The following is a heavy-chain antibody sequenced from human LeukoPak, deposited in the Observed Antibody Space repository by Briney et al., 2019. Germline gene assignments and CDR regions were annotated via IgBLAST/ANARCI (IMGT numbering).Heavy chain of an antibody. CDR3: ARDTFQILSGYWYYYGMDV. CDR1: GDSITSYC. D-gene: IGHD3-9*01. CDR2: VCTRGST. V-gene: IGHV4-4*07. J-gene: IGHJ6*02. Sequence: SETLSLTCTVSGDSITSYCWSWIRQPAGKGLEWIGRVCTRGSTYYNPSLESRVAMSLDTSKTQFSLKLNSVTAADTAVYYCARDTFQILSGYWYYYGMDVWGRGTTVTVSS.